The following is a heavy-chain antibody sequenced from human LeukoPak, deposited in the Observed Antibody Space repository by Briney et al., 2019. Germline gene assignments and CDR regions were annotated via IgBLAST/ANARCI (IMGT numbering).Heavy chain of an antibody. CDR2: INPNSGGT. Sequence: GASVKVSCKASGYTFTGYYMHWVRQAPGQGLEWMGWINPNSGGTNYAQKFQGRVTMTRDTSISTAYMELSRLRSDDTAVYYCARDLDVAYCGGGCYSLDYWGQGTLVTVSS. J-gene: IGHJ4*02. CDR3: ARDLDVAYCGGGCYSLDY. V-gene: IGHV1-2*02. D-gene: IGHD2-21*02. CDR1: GYTFTGYY.